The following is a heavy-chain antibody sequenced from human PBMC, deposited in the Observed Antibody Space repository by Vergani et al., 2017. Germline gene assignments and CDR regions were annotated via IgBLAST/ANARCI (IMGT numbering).Heavy chain of an antibody. CDR2: IIPIFGTA. Sequence: QVQLVQSGAEVKKPGSSVKVSCKASGGTFSSYAISWVRQAPGQGLEWMGGIIPIFGTANYAQKFQGRVTITADKSTSTAYMELSSLRSEDTAVYYGARGGCSSTSCLNWYFDLWGRGTLVTVSS. J-gene: IGHJ2*01. CDR1: GGTFSSYA. D-gene: IGHD2-2*01. V-gene: IGHV1-69*06. CDR3: ARGGCSSTSCLNWYFDL.